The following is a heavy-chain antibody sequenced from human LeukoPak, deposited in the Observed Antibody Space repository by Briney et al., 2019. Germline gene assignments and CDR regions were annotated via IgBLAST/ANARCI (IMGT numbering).Heavy chain of an antibody. D-gene: IGHD4-23*01. CDR2: IKKDGSEK. J-gene: IGHJ6*02. V-gene: IGHV3-7*03. CDR1: GFIFKNYW. CDR3: TRDGPYGGNSEGYV. Sequence: GGSLRLSCAASGFIFKNYWMTWVRQAPGKGLEWVANIKKDGSEKYYVDSVKGRFTISRDNAKNSLYLQMNSLKTEDTAVYYCTRDGPYGGNSEGYVWGQGTTVTVSS.